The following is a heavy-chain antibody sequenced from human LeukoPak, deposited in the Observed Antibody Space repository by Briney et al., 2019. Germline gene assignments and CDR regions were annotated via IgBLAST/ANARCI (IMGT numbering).Heavy chain of an antibody. Sequence: GGSPRLSCAASGFTFSSYAMSWVCQAPGKGLEWVSAISGSGGSTYYADSVKGRFTISRDNSKNTLYLQMNSLRAEDTAVYYCAKDSHYYDSSGYLVIWGQGTLVTVSS. CDR2: ISGSGGST. CDR1: GFTFSSYA. J-gene: IGHJ4*02. V-gene: IGHV3-23*01. CDR3: AKDSHYYDSSGYLVI. D-gene: IGHD3-22*01.